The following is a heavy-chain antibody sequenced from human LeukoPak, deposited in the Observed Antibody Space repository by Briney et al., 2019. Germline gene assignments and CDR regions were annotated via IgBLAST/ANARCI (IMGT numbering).Heavy chain of an antibody. D-gene: IGHD3-22*01. CDR2: IYRSGSA. Sequence: PSETLSLTCAVSGGSISSSNWWSWVRQPPGKGLEWIGEIYRSGSANYNPSLKSRVTISVDKSKNLFSLRLSSVTAADTAVYYCARAGTYYYDSSGYTYDAFDIWGQGTMVTVSS. CDR1: GGSISSSNW. V-gene: IGHV4-4*02. CDR3: ARAGTYYYDSSGYTYDAFDI. J-gene: IGHJ3*02.